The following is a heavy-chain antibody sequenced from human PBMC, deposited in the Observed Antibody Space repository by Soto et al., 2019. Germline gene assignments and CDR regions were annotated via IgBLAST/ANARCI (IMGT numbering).Heavy chain of an antibody. CDR1: GGSIISSSYY. V-gene: IGHV4-39*01. CDR3: ARGRSDIVVVPAAISIGWFDP. D-gene: IGHD2-2*02. CDR2: IYYSGST. J-gene: IGHJ5*02. Sequence: TSETLCLTCSVSGGSIISSSYYRGWNSRTPGRGLGLIGSIYYSGSTYYNPSLKSRVTISVDTSKNQFSLKLSSVTAADTAVYYCARGRSDIVVVPAAISIGWFDPWGQGTLVTVSS.